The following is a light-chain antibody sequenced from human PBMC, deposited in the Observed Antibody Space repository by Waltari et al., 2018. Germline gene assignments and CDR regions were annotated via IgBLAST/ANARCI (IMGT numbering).Light chain of an antibody. CDR2: QAT. CDR1: SSDVGNFNL. Sequence: QSALTQPASVSGSPGQSITISCTGSSSDVGNFNLVSWYQLHPAKAPKLLIFQATKRPSGISYHFSGSKSGNPASLTISGLQAEDEADYFCCSYAGSSSPRLFGGGTKLSVL. V-gene: IGLV2-23*01. J-gene: IGLJ3*02. CDR3: CSYAGSSSPRL.